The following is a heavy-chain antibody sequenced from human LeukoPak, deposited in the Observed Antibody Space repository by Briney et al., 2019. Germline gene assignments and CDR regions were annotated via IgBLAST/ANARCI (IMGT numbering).Heavy chain of an antibody. CDR3: VRDGADFGENGWFDP. J-gene: IGHJ5*02. V-gene: IGHV3-64D*09. CDR1: GFTFSNYA. CDR2: IGSNGITT. Sequence: PGGSLRLSCSASGFTFSNYAMHWVRQAPGKGLQHVSVIGSNGITTNFADSVRGRFTISRDNSKNTLFLQMTSLRPEDTAIYYCVRDGADFGENGWFDPWGQGTLVTVSS. D-gene: IGHD3-10*01.